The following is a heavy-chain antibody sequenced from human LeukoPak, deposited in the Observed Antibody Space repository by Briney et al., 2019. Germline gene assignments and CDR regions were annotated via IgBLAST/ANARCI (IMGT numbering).Heavy chain of an antibody. CDR2: ISSNGGTA. CDR1: GFTFSNYA. V-gene: IGHV3-23*01. D-gene: IGHD3-22*01. J-gene: IGHJ4*02. CDR3: PRVGSRLTLLIVVTTYGVLDY. Sequence: PGGSLRLSCAASGFTFSNYAMSWVRQAPGKGLEWVSAISSNGGTAYYADSVKGRFIISRDNSKNSLYLQMNSLKAEDTSIYFCPRVGSRLTLLIVVTTYGVLDYWGQGTLVTVSS.